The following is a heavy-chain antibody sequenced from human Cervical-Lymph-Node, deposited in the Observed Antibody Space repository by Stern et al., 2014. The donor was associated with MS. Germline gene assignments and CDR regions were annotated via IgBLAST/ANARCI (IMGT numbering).Heavy chain of an antibody. J-gene: IGHJ4*02. CDR3: ARDYSDYAFDY. Sequence: EVHLVESGAEVKKPGESLKISCKGSGYSFPANWIAWVRQMPGKGLEWMGIIYPGDSNTRYSPSFQAQVTISADKSISTAYLQWSSLKASDTAMYYCARDYSDYAFDYWGQGTLVTVSS. V-gene: IGHV5-51*01. CDR1: GYSFPANW. D-gene: IGHD4-11*01. CDR2: IYPGDSNT.